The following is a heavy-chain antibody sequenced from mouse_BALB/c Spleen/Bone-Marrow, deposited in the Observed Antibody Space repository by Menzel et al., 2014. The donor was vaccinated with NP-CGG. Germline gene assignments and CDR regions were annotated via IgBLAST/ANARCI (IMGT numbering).Heavy chain of an antibody. J-gene: IGHJ2*01. CDR2: INPSNGRT. CDR1: GYTFTSYW. Sequence: VQLQQSGAELVKPGASVKLSCKASGYTFTSYWMHWVKQRPRQGLEWIGEINPSNGRTNYNEKFKSKATLTVDKSSSTAYMQLSSLTSEDSAVYYCARGGFDYWGQGTTLTVSS. CDR3: ARGGFDY. V-gene: IGHV1S81*02.